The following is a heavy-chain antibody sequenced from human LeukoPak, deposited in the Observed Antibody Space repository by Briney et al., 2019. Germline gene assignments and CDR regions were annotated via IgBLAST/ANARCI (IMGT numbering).Heavy chain of an antibody. CDR2: ISSSSSTI. V-gene: IGHV3-48*01. CDR3: ARGITYYFDY. J-gene: IGHJ4*02. CDR1: GFTFSSYG. Sequence: GGSLRLSCAASGFTFSSYGMTWVRQAPGKGLEWVSYISSSSSTIYYADSVKGRFTISRDNAKNSLYLQMNSLRAEDTAVYYCARGITYYFDYWGQGTLVTVSS. D-gene: IGHD3-16*01.